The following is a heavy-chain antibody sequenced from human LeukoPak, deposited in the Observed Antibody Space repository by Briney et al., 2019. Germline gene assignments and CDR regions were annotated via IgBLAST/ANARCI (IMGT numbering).Heavy chain of an antibody. V-gene: IGHV3-21*04. Sequence: AGGSLRLSCAASGFTFSSYTMNWVRQAPGKGLEWVSIISSGNSYTHYSDSVKGRFTISRDNSKNTLYLQMNSLRAEDTAVYYCARRAGAYSHPYDYWGQGTLVTVSS. CDR1: GFTFSSYT. J-gene: IGHJ4*02. D-gene: IGHD4/OR15-4a*01. CDR3: ARRAGAYSHPYDY. CDR2: ISSGNSYT.